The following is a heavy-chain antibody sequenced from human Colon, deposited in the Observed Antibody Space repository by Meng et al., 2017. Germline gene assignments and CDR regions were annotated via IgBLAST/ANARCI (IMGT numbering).Heavy chain of an antibody. CDR2: ISGSGGST. CDR1: GFSFSSYG. D-gene: IGHD3-10*01. V-gene: IGHV3-23*01. J-gene: IGHJ4*02. Sequence: GESLKISCAASGFSFSSYGISWVRQAPGKGLEWVAGISGSGGSTYYADSVRGRFTISRDNSRNTIYLQMESLRAEDTAVYYCAKGSTSGYGSGDYWGQGTLVTVSS. CDR3: AKGSTSGYGSGDY.